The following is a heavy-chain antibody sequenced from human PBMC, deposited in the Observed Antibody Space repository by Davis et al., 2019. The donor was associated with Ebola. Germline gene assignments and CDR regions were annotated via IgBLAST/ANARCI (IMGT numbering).Heavy chain of an antibody. V-gene: IGHV1-69*13. CDR2: IIPIFGTA. CDR1: GGTFSSYA. Sequence: SVKVSCKASGGTFSSYAISWVRQAPGQGLEWMGGIIPIFGTANYAQKFQGRVTITADESTSTAYMELSSLRSEDTAVYYCAAVLDQDYYGSGSYYNGLGYWGQGTLVSVSS. J-gene: IGHJ4*02. D-gene: IGHD3-10*01. CDR3: AAVLDQDYYGSGSYYNGLGY.